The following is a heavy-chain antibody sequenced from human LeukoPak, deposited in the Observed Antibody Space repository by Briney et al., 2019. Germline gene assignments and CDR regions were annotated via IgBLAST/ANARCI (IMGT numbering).Heavy chain of an antibody. D-gene: IGHD3-22*01. CDR1: GFTFSSYG. CDR2: IRYDGSNK. Sequence: GGSLRLSCAASGFTFSSYGMHWVRQAPGKGLEWVAFIRYDGSNKYYADSVKGRFTISRNNSKNTLYLQMNSLRAKDTAVYYCAKDEAGEYYYDSSGYYWGQGTLVTVSS. CDR3: AKDEAGEYYYDSSGYY. V-gene: IGHV3-30*02. J-gene: IGHJ4*02.